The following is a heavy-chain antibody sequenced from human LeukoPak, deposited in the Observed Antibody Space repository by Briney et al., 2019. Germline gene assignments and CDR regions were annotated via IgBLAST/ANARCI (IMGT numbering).Heavy chain of an antibody. CDR2: IHPSDSDT. Sequence: GESLKISCKGSGYRFTSSWIGWVRQIPGKGLEWMGIIHPSDSDTRYSPSFQGQVTISADKSISTVYLQLSSLKASDSGVYYCARGIAEAAVTKIDHWSQGTLVTASS. CDR3: ARGIAEAAVTKIDH. CDR1: GYRFTSSW. D-gene: IGHD6-13*01. J-gene: IGHJ4*02. V-gene: IGHV5-51*01.